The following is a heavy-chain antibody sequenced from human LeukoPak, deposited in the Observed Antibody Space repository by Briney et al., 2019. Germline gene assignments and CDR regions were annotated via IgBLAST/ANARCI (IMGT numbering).Heavy chain of an antibody. CDR1: GGTFSSYV. CDR3: ARGAYSSGSYYFDH. Sequence: SLKVSCKASGGTFSSYVITWVRHAPGQGLEWMGGIIPMFGTADYAQKFQGRVTITADESTSTAYMQLSSLRSEDTAVYYCARGAYSSGSYYFDHWGQGTLVTVSS. CDR2: IIPMFGTA. J-gene: IGHJ4*02. V-gene: IGHV1-69*13. D-gene: IGHD6-19*01.